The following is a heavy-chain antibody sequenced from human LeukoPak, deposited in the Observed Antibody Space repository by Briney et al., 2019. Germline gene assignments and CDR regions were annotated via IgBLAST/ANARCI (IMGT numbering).Heavy chain of an antibody. D-gene: IGHD4-17*01. Sequence: GGSLRLSCAASGFTFSGYAMHWVRQAPGKGLEWVAVISYDGSNKYYADSVKGRFTISRDNSKNTLYLQMNSLRAEDTAVYYCARDRGDYGLDYWGQGTLVTVSS. CDR2: ISYDGSNK. V-gene: IGHV3-30*04. J-gene: IGHJ4*02. CDR3: ARDRGDYGLDY. CDR1: GFTFSGYA.